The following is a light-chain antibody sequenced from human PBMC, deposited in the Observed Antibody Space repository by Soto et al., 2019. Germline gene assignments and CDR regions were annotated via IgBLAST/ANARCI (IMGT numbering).Light chain of an antibody. CDR2: GAS. CDR1: QTVSNTY. V-gene: IGKV3-20*01. CDR3: QQYGGFPPT. J-gene: IGKJ4*01. Sequence: EIVLTQFPCALSVSPGERVTLSCRASQTVSNTYLAWYQQKSGQAPKFLIYGASNRATGIPERFSGSGSGTDFTLTISSLQPEDFAVYYCQQYGGFPPTFGGGTKVEIK.